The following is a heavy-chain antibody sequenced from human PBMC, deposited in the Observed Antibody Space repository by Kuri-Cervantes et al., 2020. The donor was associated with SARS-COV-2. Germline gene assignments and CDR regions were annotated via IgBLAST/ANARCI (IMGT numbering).Heavy chain of an antibody. CDR3: AKSISIAAPASDY. CDR2: ISNSGGST. Sequence: GEYLETSCAASGFTFSSYAMRWVRQAPGKGMEWVSTISNSGGSTYYADPVKGRFTISRDNSKNALYLQMNSLRAEDTAVYYCAKSISIAAPASDYWGQGTLVTVSS. J-gene: IGHJ4*02. V-gene: IGHV3-23*01. CDR1: GFTFSSYA. D-gene: IGHD6-13*01.